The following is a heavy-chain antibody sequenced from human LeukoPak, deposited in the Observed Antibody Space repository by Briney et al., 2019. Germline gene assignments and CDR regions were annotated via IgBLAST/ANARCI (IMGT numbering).Heavy chain of an antibody. CDR2: IKSKTEGGTT. V-gene: IGHV3-15*01. J-gene: IGHJ4*02. CDR3: AKYNIGWNFGS. Sequence: GGSLRLSCTASGLTLSTAWMSWVRQAPGKGLEWVGRIKSKTEGGTTDYAAPVKGRFTISIDDSNNTLYLQMNSLTTGDTAVYYCAKYNIGWNFGSWGQGTLVTVSS. CDR1: GLTLSTAW. D-gene: IGHD6-19*01.